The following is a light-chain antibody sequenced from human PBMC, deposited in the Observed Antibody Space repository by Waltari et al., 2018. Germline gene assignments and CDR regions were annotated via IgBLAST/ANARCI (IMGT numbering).Light chain of an antibody. Sequence: QSALSQTDSVSGSPGQSITISCTGASSKDGGHDYVTCYQQHPGKAPKLIIRDVNNRPSGVSNRFSGSKSGNTASLTISGLQAEDAADYYCSSYSTSSSLILFGEGTKVTVL. CDR3: SSYSTSSSLIL. J-gene: IGLJ2*01. CDR1: SSKDGGHDY. CDR2: DVN. V-gene: IGLV2-14*03.